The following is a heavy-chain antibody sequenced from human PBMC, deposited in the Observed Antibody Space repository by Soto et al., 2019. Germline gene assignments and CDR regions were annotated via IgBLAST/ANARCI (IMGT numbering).Heavy chain of an antibody. CDR2: MSYDGSDT. CDR1: GFIFSNNG. V-gene: IGHV3-30*02. Sequence: PGGSLRLSCVGSGFIFSNNGLHWVRQPPGKGLEWVAFMSYDGSDTYYAESVKGRFTISIDNSKNTLFLHLSNLRAEDTAMYYCTIVRVADLDLYRRGPGTPVTVSS. CDR3: TIVRVADLDLYR. J-gene: IGHJ4*02. D-gene: IGHD3-10*02.